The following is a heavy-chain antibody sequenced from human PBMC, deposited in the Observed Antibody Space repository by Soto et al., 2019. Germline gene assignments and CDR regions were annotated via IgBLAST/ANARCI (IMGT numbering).Heavy chain of an antibody. D-gene: IGHD6-19*01. V-gene: IGHV5-51*01. CDR3: ARVYSSGWYEGAFDI. Sequence: LKISCKGSGYSFTSYWIGWVRQMPGKGLEWMGIIYPGDSDTRYSPSFQGQVTISADKSISTAYLQWSSLKASDTAMYYCARVYSSGWYEGAFDIWGQGTMVTVSS. CDR2: IYPGDSDT. CDR1: GYSFTSYW. J-gene: IGHJ3*02.